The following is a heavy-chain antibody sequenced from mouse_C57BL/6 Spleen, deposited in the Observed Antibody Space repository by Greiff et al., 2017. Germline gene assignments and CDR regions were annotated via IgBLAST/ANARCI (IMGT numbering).Heavy chain of an antibody. CDR1: GYTFTDYY. Sequence: VQLQQSGPELVKPGASVKISCKASGYTFTDYYMNWVKQSHGKSLEWIGDINPNNGGTSYNQKFKGKATLTVDKSSSTAYMELRSLTSEDSAVYYCARGYEYDEEDYFDYWGQGTTLTVSS. J-gene: IGHJ2*01. V-gene: IGHV1-26*01. CDR2: INPNNGGT. D-gene: IGHD2-4*01. CDR3: ARGYEYDEEDYFDY.